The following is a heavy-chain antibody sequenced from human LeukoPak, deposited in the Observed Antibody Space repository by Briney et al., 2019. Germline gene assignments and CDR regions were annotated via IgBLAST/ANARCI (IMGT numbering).Heavy chain of an antibody. Sequence: GGSLRLSCAASGFTFSSYGMHWVRQAPGKGLEWVAFIRYDGSNKYYADSVKGRFTISRDNSKNTLYLQMNSLRAEDTAVYYCAPNRGIFGVDFDYRGQGTLVTVSS. CDR2: IRYDGSNK. CDR1: GFTFSSYG. J-gene: IGHJ4*02. V-gene: IGHV3-30*02. D-gene: IGHD3-3*01. CDR3: APNRGIFGVDFDY.